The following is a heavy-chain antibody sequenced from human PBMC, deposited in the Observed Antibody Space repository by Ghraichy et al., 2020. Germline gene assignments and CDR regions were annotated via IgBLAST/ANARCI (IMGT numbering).Heavy chain of an antibody. V-gene: IGHV3-7*01. CDR3: ARDQGWDCSSTSCYFYYYGMDV. D-gene: IGHD2-2*01. J-gene: IGHJ6*02. Sequence: GGSLRLSCAASGFTFSSYWMSWVRQAPGKGLEWVANIKQDGSEKYYVDSVKGRFTISRDNAKNSLYLQMNSLRAEDTAVYYCARDQGWDCSSTSCYFYYYGMDVWGQGTTVTVSS. CDR1: GFTFSSYW. CDR2: IKQDGSEK.